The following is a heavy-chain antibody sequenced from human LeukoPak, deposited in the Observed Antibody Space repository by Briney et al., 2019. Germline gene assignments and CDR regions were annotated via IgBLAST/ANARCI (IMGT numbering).Heavy chain of an antibody. CDR1: GFTFGDYA. D-gene: IGHD1-26*01. J-gene: IGHJ4*02. CDR3: TRVTGGSRFDFDY. CDR2: ISSKAYGGTT. V-gene: IGHV3-49*03. Sequence: GGSLRLSCTASGFTFGDYAMSWFRQAPGKGLEWVGFISSKAYGGTTEYAASVKGRFTISRDDSKSIAYLQMNSLKTEDTAVYYCTRVTGGSRFDFDYWGQGTLVTVSS.